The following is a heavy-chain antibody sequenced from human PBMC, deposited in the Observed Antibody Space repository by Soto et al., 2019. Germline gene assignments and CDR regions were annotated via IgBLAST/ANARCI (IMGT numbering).Heavy chain of an antibody. J-gene: IGHJ6*04. CDR1: GFTFSSYA. D-gene: IGHD3-10*01. Sequence: PGGSLRLSCAASGFTFSSYAMSWVRQAPGKELEWVSAISGSGGSTYYADSVKGRFTISRDNSKNTLYLQMNSLRAEDTAVYYCAKVSASLLWFGELVTYLDVWGKGTTVTVSS. V-gene: IGHV3-23*01. CDR3: AKVSASLLWFGELVTYLDV. CDR2: ISGSGGST.